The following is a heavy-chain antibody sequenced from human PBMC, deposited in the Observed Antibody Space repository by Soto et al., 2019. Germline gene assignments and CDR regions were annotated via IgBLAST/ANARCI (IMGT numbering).Heavy chain of an antibody. CDR3: ARDGPSGSYNLDY. D-gene: IGHD1-26*01. CDR2: FNPSGGST. Sequence: QVQLVQSGPEVKKPGASVKVSCKASGYTFTSYYMHWVRQAPGQGPEWMGIFNPSGGSTTYAQKCQGRVTMTGDTSTSKVYMELSSLRSEDTAVYYCARDGPSGSYNLDYWGQGTLGTVSS. CDR1: GYTFTSYY. J-gene: IGHJ4*02. V-gene: IGHV1-46*01.